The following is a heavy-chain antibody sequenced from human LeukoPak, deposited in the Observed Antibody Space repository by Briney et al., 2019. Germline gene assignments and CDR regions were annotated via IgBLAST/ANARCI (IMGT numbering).Heavy chain of an antibody. CDR3: ARATVDTAMVTDGYYFDY. V-gene: IGHV1-2*02. D-gene: IGHD5-18*01. CDR2: INPNSGGT. Sequence: GASVKVSCKASGYTFTGYYMHWVRQAPGQGLKWMGWINPNSGGTNYAQKFQGRVTMTRDTPISTAYMELSRLRSDDTAVYYCARATVDTAMVTDGYYFDYWGQGTLVTVSS. CDR1: GYTFTGYY. J-gene: IGHJ4*02.